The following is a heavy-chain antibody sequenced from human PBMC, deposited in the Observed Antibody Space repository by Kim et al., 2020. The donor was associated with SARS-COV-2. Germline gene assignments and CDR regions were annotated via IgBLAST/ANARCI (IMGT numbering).Heavy chain of an antibody. D-gene: IGHD2-2*01. Sequence: GGSLRLSCAASGFTFSSYAMSWVRQAPGKGLEWVSAISGSGGSTYYADSVKGRFTISRDNSKNTLYLQMNSLRAEDTAVYYCAKTSSVGVVVPAALKYFDYWGQGTLVTVSS. CDR3: AKTSSVGVVVPAALKYFDY. CDR1: GFTFSSYA. CDR2: ISGSGGST. V-gene: IGHV3-23*01. J-gene: IGHJ4*02.